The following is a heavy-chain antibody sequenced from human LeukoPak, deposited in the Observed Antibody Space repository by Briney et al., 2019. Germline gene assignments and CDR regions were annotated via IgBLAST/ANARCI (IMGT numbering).Heavy chain of an antibody. CDR1: GYTFTSYY. D-gene: IGHD6-13*01. Sequence: ASVKVFCKASGYTFTSYYMHWVRQAPGQGLEWMGIINPSGGSTSYAQKFQGRVTMTRDMSTSTVYMELSSLRSEDTAVYYCARSFLLFIAAAGYYFDYWGQGTLVTVSS. CDR3: ARSFLLFIAAAGYYFDY. J-gene: IGHJ4*02. CDR2: INPSGGST. V-gene: IGHV1-46*01.